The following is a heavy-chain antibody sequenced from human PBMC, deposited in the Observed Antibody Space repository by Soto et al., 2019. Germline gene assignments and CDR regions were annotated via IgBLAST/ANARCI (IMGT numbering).Heavy chain of an antibody. CDR3: RRVADRGYYTVEY. J-gene: IGHJ4*02. V-gene: IGHV3-48*01. CDR2: IRRYTSVT. D-gene: IGHD3-22*01. CDR1: GFTLGISG. Sequence: ASGFTLGISGMNCVSQAPRKGLEWLSYIRRYTSVTSYADSWKGRFTISRGNAKNTLYPQINSREVESTAVSFCRRVADRGYYTVEYGGQGTLVTVSS.